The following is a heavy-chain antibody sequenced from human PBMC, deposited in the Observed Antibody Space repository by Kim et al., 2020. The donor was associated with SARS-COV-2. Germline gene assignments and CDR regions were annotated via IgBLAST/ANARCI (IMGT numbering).Heavy chain of an antibody. J-gene: IGHJ6*02. CDR1: GYTLTELS. Sequence: ASVKVSCKVSGYTLTELSMHWVRQAPGKGLEWMGGFDPEDGETIYAQKFQGRVTMTEDTSTDTAYMELSSLRSEDTAVYYCATGSITIFGVVPRYGMDGWGQGTPVTVSS. V-gene: IGHV1-24*01. CDR2: FDPEDGET. D-gene: IGHD3-3*01. CDR3: ATGSITIFGVVPRYGMDG.